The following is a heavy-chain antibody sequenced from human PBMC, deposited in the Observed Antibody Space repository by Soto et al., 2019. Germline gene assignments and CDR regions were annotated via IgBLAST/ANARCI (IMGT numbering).Heavy chain of an antibody. CDR2: ISWNSGSI. Sequence: EVQVVESGGGLVQPGRSLRLSCAASGFTFDDYAMHWVRQAPGKGLEWVSGISWNSGSIGYADSVKGRFTISRDNAKNSLYLQMNSLRAEDTALYYCAKATNILTGPNDAFDIWGQGTMVTVSS. V-gene: IGHV3-9*01. CDR3: AKATNILTGPNDAFDI. D-gene: IGHD3-9*01. CDR1: GFTFDDYA. J-gene: IGHJ3*02.